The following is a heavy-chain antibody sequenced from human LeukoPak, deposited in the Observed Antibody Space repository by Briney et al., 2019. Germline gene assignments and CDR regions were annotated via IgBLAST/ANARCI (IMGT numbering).Heavy chain of an antibody. J-gene: IGHJ4*02. V-gene: IGHV1-69*13. D-gene: IGHD3-22*01. CDR3: ANNYYDSSGYYGFDY. CDR1: GGTFSSYA. CDR2: IIPIFGTA. Sequence: GASVKVSCKASGGTFSSYAISWVRQAPGQGLEWMGGIIPIFGTANYAQKFQGRVTITADESTSTAYVELSSLRSEDTAVYYCANNYYDSSGYYGFDYWGQGTLVTVSS.